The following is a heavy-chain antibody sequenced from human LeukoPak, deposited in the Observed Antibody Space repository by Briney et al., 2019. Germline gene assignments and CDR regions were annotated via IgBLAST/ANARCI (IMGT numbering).Heavy chain of an antibody. CDR1: GYTFTGYY. V-gene: IGHV1-2*02. D-gene: IGHD4-17*01. Sequence: ASVKVSCKASGYTFTGYYIHWVRQAPGQGLEWVGWINPNNGGTNYAQKFQGRVTMTRDTSISTAYMELSRLRSDDTAVYYCARDLGDYGVESSEWGQGTLVTVSP. CDR3: ARDLGDYGVESSE. CDR2: INPNNGGT. J-gene: IGHJ1*01.